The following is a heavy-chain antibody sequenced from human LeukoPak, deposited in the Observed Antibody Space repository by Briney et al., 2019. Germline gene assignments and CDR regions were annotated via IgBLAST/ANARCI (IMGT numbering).Heavy chain of an antibody. CDR3: ARHEHYSGYDRYFDY. Sequence: SETLSLTCTVSGGSISNSSYYWGWIRQPPGKGLEWIGSIYYSGSTYYNPSLKSRVTISVDTSKNQFSLKLSSVTAADTAVYYCARHEHYSGYDRYFDYWGQGTLVTVSS. J-gene: IGHJ4*02. CDR1: GGSISNSSYY. V-gene: IGHV4-39*01. CDR2: IYYSGST. D-gene: IGHD5-12*01.